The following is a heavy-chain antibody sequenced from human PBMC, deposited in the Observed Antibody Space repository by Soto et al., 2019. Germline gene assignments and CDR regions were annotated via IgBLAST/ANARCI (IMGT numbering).Heavy chain of an antibody. CDR1: GGSFSGYY. Sequence: QVQLQQWGAGLLKPSETLSLTCAVYGGSFSGYYWTWIRQPPGTGLEWIGEINHSGSTNYNPSLTGRVTISVATPKNRFSLKLTSVTAADTAVYYCARDKITGLFDYWGQGTLVTVSS. D-gene: IGHD2-8*02. J-gene: IGHJ4*02. CDR2: INHSGST. V-gene: IGHV4-34*01. CDR3: ARDKITGLFDY.